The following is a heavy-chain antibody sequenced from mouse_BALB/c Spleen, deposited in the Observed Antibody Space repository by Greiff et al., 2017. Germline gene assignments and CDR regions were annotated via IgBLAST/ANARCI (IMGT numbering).Heavy chain of an antibody. CDR1: GFTFSSYA. CDR3: AREGELGWFAY. Sequence: DVQLVESGGGLVKPGGSLKLSCAASGFTFSSYAMSWVRQSPEKRLEWVAEISSGGSYTYYPDTVTGRFTISRDNAKNTLYLEMSSLRSEDTAMYYCAREGELGWFAYWGQGTLVTVSA. D-gene: IGHD4-1*01. CDR2: ISSGGSYT. V-gene: IGHV5-9-4*01. J-gene: IGHJ3*01.